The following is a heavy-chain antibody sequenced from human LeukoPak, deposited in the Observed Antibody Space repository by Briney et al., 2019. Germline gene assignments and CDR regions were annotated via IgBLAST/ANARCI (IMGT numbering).Heavy chain of an antibody. CDR2: VSAHNGEI. D-gene: IGHD3-22*01. CDR3: ASYGVVVIGLGDY. CDR1: GYIFSSYV. V-gene: IGHV1-18*01. Sequence: GASVKVSCEASGYIFSSYVISWVRQAPGQGLEWMGRVSAHNGEIKYAEKFQGRVTMTTVTSTTTAYMELSRLRSDDTAVYYCASYGVVVIGLGDYWGQGTLVTVSS. J-gene: IGHJ4*02.